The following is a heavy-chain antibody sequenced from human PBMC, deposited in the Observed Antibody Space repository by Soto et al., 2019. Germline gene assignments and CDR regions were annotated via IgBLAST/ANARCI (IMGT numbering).Heavy chain of an antibody. CDR1: GFTFSSYS. D-gene: IGHD2-2*01. Sequence: GGSLRLSCAASGFTFSSYSMNWVRQAPGKGLEWVSSISSSSSYIYYADSVKGRFTISRDNAKNSLYLQMNSLRAEDTAVYYCAREVCGSARGSSTSCYGYYYYGMDVWGQGTTVTVSS. J-gene: IGHJ6*02. V-gene: IGHV3-21*01. CDR2: ISSSSSYI. CDR3: AREVCGSARGSSTSCYGYYYYGMDV.